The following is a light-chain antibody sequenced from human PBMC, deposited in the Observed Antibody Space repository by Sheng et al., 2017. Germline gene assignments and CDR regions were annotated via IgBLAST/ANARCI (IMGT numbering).Light chain of an antibody. V-gene: IGKV3-11*01. CDR2: DSS. CDR3: QQRYSWPPIT. J-gene: IGKJ5*01. CDR1: QSVPNNY. Sequence: IVLTQSPGTLSLSPGERATLSCRASQSVPNNYLAWYQQKPGQAPRLLIYDSSNRATGIPARFSGTGSGTDFTLTISSLEPEDFAVYYCQQRYSWPPITFGQGTRLEIK.